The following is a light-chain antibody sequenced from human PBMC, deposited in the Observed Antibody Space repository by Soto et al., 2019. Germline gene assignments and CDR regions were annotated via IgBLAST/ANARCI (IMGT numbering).Light chain of an antibody. J-gene: IGKJ1*01. CDR1: QSVSSSY. CDR2: GAS. CDR3: QQYGSSPRT. V-gene: IGKV3-20*01. Sequence: EIVLTQSPGTLSLSPGERATLSCRASQSVSSSYLAWYQQKPGQAPRLLIYGASSRATGIPDRFSGSGSGTDFTLTISRPEPEDFAVYYCQQYGSSPRTFGQGTKWISN.